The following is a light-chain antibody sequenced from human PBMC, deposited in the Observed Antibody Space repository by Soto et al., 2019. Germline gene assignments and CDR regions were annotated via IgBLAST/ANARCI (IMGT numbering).Light chain of an antibody. CDR3: QQSYSTPPA. V-gene: IGKV1-39*01. J-gene: IGKJ4*01. Sequence: DIQLTQSPSSLSASLGDRLTITCRVSQSISSYLNWYQQKPGKAPNLLIYAASSLQSGVPSRFSGSGSGTDFTLTISSLQPEDFATYYCQQSYSTPPAFGGGTKVDIK. CDR1: QSISSY. CDR2: AAS.